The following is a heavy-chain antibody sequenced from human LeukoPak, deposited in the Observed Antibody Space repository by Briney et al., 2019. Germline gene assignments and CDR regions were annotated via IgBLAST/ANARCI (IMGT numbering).Heavy chain of an antibody. CDR2: INPSGGST. J-gene: IGHJ4*02. D-gene: IGHD5-18*01. Sequence: ASVKVSCKASGYTFTSYYMHWGRQAPGQGLEWMGIINPSGGSTSYAQKFQGRVTMTRDTSISTAYMELSRLRSDDTAVYYCARGPYVDTAMVNPLDYWGQGTLVTVSS. CDR3: ARGPYVDTAMVNPLDY. CDR1: GYTFTSYY. V-gene: IGHV1-46*01.